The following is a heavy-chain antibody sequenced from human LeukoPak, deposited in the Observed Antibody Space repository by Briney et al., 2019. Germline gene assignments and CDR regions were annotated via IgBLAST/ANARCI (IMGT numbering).Heavy chain of an antibody. CDR2: IKTDGSST. V-gene: IGHV3-74*01. D-gene: IGHD3-10*01. Sequence: PGGSLRLSCAASGFTFSSYWMHWVRQAPGKGLVWVSHIKTDGSSTNYAESVKGRFTISRDNAKNTVYLQMNSLRAEDTAVYYCASLPVVLSGSGNPYLDYWGQGTLVTVSS. CDR1: GFTFSSYW. J-gene: IGHJ4*02. CDR3: ASLPVVLSGSGNPYLDY.